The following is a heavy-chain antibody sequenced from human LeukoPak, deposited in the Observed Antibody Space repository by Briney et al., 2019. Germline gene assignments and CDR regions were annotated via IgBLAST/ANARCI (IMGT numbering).Heavy chain of an antibody. CDR2: IIPIFGTA. V-gene: IGHV1-69*05. CDR1: GGTFSSYA. J-gene: IGHJ4*02. D-gene: IGHD5-18*01. CDR3: ARDREQLNSFDY. Sequence: SSVKVSCKASGGTFSSYAISWVRQAPGQGLEWMGRIIPIFGTANYAQKFQGRVTITTDESTSAAYMELSSLRSEDTAVYYCARDREQLNSFDYWGQGTLVTVSS.